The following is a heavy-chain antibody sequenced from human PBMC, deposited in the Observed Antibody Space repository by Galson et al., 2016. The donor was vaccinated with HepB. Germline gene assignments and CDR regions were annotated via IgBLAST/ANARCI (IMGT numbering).Heavy chain of an antibody. CDR3: TREDRSSSDS. J-gene: IGHJ4*02. CDR2: IYYSGNT. Sequence: SETLSLTCTVSGGSISSSDHHWSWIRQAPGKGLEWIGSIYYSGNTYGNPSLKSRVTISVDTSNNQFSLKLTSVTAADTAVYYCTREDRSSSDSWGQGTLVTVSS. V-gene: IGHV4-39*02. D-gene: IGHD6-6*01. CDR1: GGSISSSDHH.